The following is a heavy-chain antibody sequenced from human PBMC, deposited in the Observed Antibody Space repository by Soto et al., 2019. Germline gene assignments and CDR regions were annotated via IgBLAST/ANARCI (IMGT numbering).Heavy chain of an antibody. Sequence: ASVKVSCTAFGYTITTYGINWVRQAPGPGLEWMGWVSPDNGDTTYAQKVQGRVTMTTDTSTRTAYLELRSLRFDDTAVYYCAREVAHIGVWGQGTTVTVSS. CDR3: AREVAHIGV. D-gene: IGHD2-21*01. J-gene: IGHJ6*02. V-gene: IGHV1-18*04. CDR2: VSPDNGDT. CDR1: GYTITTYG.